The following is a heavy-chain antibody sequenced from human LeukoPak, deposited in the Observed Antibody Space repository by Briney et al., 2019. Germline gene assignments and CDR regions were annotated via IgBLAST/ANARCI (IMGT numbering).Heavy chain of an antibody. CDR1: GYTFTGYY. V-gene: IGHV1-2*02. J-gene: IGHJ5*02. D-gene: IGHD3-3*01. CDR3: ARGDSTDFWSGYSRRWFDP. CDR2: INPNSGGT. Sequence: GASVKVSCKASGYTFTGYYMHWVRQAPGQGLEWMGWINPNSGGTNYAQKFQGRVTMTRDTSISTAYMELSRLRSDDTAVYYCARGDSTDFWSGYSRRWFDPWGQGTLVTVSS.